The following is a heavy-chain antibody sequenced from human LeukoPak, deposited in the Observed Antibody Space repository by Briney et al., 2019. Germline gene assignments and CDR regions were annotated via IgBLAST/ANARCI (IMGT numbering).Heavy chain of an antibody. CDR1: GFTFTSYG. J-gene: IGHJ3*01. D-gene: IGHD6-13*01. CDR3: ARADSSSWPGESFDA. Sequence: GGSLRLSCAASGFTFTSYGMHWVRQAPGKGLEWVAIIWSDGSNKYYADSVKGRFTISRDNSKNTLYLQMNSLRAEDTAVYYCARADSSSWPGESFDAWGQGTMVTVSS. V-gene: IGHV3-33*01. CDR2: IWSDGSNK.